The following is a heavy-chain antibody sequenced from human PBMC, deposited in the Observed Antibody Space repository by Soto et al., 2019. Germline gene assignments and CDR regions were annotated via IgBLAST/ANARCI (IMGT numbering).Heavy chain of an antibody. CDR2: ISGSGGST. Sequence: VQLLESGGGLVQPGGSLRLSCAASGFTFSSYAMSWVRQAPGKGLEWVSAISGSGGSTYYADSVKGRFTISRDNSKNTLYLQMNSLRAEDTAVYYCAKMGGVVVVAATYYFDYWGQGTLVTVSS. V-gene: IGHV3-23*01. CDR1: GFTFSSYA. J-gene: IGHJ4*02. D-gene: IGHD2-15*01. CDR3: AKMGGVVVVAATYYFDY.